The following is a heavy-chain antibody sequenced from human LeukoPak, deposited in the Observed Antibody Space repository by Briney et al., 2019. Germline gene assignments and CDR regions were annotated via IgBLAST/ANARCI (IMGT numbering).Heavy chain of an antibody. CDR1: GYTLTELS. V-gene: IGHV1-24*01. J-gene: IGHJ1*01. CDR3: ATTEQPLQYFQH. CDR2: FDPEDGET. Sequence: ASVKVSCKVSGYTLTELSMHWVRQAPGKGLEWMGGFDPEDGETIYAQKFQGRVTMTEDTSTDTAYMELSSLRSEDTAVYYCATTEQPLQYFQHWGQGTLVTVSS. D-gene: IGHD6-13*01.